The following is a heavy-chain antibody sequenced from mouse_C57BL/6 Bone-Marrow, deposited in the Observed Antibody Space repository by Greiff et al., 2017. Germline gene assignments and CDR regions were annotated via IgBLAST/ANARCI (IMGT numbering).Heavy chain of an antibody. J-gene: IGHJ2*01. CDR1: GYTFTSYW. CDR2: IDPSDSYT. D-gene: IGHD1-1*01. CDR3: ARSTFITTAVAPLYFDY. V-gene: IGHV1-69*01. Sequence: QVQLQQPGAELVMPGASVKLSCKASGYTFTSYWMHWVKQRPGQGLEWIGEIDPSDSYTNYNQKFKGKSTLTVDKSSSTAYMQLSSLTSEDSAVYYCARSTFITTAVAPLYFDYWGQGTTLTVSS.